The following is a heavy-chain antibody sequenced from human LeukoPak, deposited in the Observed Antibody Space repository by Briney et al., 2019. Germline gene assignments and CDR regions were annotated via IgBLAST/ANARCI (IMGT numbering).Heavy chain of an antibody. D-gene: IGHD5-18*01. CDR2: IKGDGCDK. J-gene: IGHJ4*02. V-gene: IGHV3-7*01. CDR3: ARPSDTENYWRAFDY. CDR1: GFTFGTYW. Sequence: PGGSLRLSCAASGFTFGTYWMSWVRQAPGKGLEWVANIKGDGCDKNYVDSVKGRFTISRDNAKNSLSLQMNSLRAEDTAVYYCARPSDTENYWRAFDYWGQGTLVSVSS.